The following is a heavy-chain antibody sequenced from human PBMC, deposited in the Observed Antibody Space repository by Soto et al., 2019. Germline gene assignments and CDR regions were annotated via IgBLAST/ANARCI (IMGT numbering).Heavy chain of an antibody. CDR1: GFTFSSYN. CDR3: ARVGVVTAAGTSDY. J-gene: IGHJ4*02. D-gene: IGHD6-13*01. Sequence: EVQLVESGGGLVKPGGSLRVSCTASGFTFSSYNMNWVRQAPGKGLEWVSSISTTSSYIYYADSVKGRFTISRDNAKNSLYLQMNSLRAEDTAVYYCARVGVVTAAGTSDYWGQGTLVTVSS. V-gene: IGHV3-21*01. CDR2: ISTTSSYI.